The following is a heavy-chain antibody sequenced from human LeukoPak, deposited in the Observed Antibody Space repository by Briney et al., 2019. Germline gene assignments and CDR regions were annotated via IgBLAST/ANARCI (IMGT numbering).Heavy chain of an antibody. CDR3: ARNYCGGDCYVGY. CDR2: ISSSSSYI. V-gene: IGHV3-21*01. D-gene: IGHD2-21*02. CDR1: GFTFSSYS. J-gene: IGHJ4*02. Sequence: AGGSLRLSCAASGFTFSSYSMNWVRQAPGKGLEWVSSISSSSSYIYYADSVKGRFTISRDNAKNSLYLQMNSLRAEDTAVYYCARNYCGGDCYVGYWGQGTLVTVSS.